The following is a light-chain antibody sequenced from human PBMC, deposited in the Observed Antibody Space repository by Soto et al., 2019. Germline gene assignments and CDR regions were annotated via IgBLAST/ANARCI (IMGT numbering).Light chain of an antibody. CDR1: QSVSSSY. V-gene: IGKV3-20*01. Sequence: ENVLTQSPGTLSLSPGERATLSCRASQSVSSSYLAWYQQKPGQAPRLLFYGASSRATGIPDRFSGSGSGTDFTLTISRLEPEDFAVYYCQQYGSSPWTFGQGTKVDIK. CDR3: QQYGSSPWT. CDR2: GAS. J-gene: IGKJ1*01.